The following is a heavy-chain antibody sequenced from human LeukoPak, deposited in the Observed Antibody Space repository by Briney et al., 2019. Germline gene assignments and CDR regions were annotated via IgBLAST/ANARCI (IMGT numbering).Heavy chain of an antibody. V-gene: IGHV3-15*01. Sequence: PGGSLRLSCAASGFTFSNAWMSWVRQAPGKGLEWVGRIKSKTDGGTTDYAAPVKGRFTISRDDSKNTLYLQMNSLKTEDTAVYYCTTDLEVAGPFDYWGQGTLVTVSS. CDR1: GFTFSNAW. J-gene: IGHJ4*02. CDR2: IKSKTDGGTT. D-gene: IGHD6-19*01. CDR3: TTDLEVAGPFDY.